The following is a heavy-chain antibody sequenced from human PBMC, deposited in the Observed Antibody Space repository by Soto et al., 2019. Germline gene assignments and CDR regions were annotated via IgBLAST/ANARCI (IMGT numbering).Heavy chain of an antibody. CDR3: ARGAGAINWFDX. Sequence: TLSLTCTVSGGSISSSGYYWSWIRQQTVKGLECIGYIYYSVSTYYNPSIKSRVTISVDTTNNQFSLKLSSVTAADTAVYYCARGAGAINWFDXWGQGTLVTVSX. CDR2: IYYSVST. V-gene: IGHV4-31*03. D-gene: IGHD6-25*01. CDR1: GGSISSSGYY. J-gene: IGHJ5*02.